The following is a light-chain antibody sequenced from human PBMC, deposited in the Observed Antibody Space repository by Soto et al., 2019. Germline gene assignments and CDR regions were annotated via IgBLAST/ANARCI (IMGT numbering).Light chain of an antibody. CDR2: GAS. Sequence: EIVLTQSPGTLSLSPGERATLSCRASQSVSSSYLAWYQQKPGQAPRLLIYGASSRATGVPDRFSGSGSGTELTLTISSLENEDFAVYYCQQKEKFGQGPKVDIK. CDR1: QSVSSSY. V-gene: IGKV3-20*01. J-gene: IGKJ1*01. CDR3: QQKEK.